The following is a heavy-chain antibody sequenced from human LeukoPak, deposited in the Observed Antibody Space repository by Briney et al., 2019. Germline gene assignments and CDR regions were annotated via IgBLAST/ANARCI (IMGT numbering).Heavy chain of an antibody. V-gene: IGHV1-18*04. J-gene: IGHJ4*02. CDR2: ISAYNGNT. CDR1: GYTFTGYY. Sequence: ASVKVSCKASGYTFTGYYMHWVRQAPGQGLEWMGWISAYNGNTNYAQKLQGRVTMTTDTSTSTAYMELRSLRSDDTAVYYCARDFNYGSGSDHWGQGTLVTVSS. D-gene: IGHD3-10*01. CDR3: ARDFNYGSGSDH.